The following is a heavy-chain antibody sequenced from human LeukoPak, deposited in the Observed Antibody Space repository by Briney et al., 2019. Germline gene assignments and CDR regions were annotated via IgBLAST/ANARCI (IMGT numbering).Heavy chain of an antibody. CDR1: GGSISSNY. Sequence: SETLSLTCTVSGGSISSNYWSWIRQPAGKGLEWIGRIYTSGSTNYNPSLKSRVTMSVDTSKNQFSLKLSSVTAADTAVYYCARDSCSGGDCHNYYGMDVWGQGTTVTVSS. CDR3: ARDSCSGGDCHNYYGMDV. J-gene: IGHJ6*02. V-gene: IGHV4-4*07. CDR2: IYTSGST. D-gene: IGHD2-21*02.